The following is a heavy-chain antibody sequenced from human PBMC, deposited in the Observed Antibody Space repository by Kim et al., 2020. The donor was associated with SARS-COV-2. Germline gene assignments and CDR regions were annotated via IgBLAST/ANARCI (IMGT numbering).Heavy chain of an antibody. V-gene: IGHV4-59*01. Sequence: SETLSLICTVSGGSISSYYWSWIRQPPGKGLEWIGYIYYSGSTNYNPSLKSRVTISVDTSKNQFSLKLSSVTAADTAVYYCARDGYNDPFDIWGQGTMVTVSS. CDR3: ARDGYNDPFDI. CDR1: GGSISSYY. D-gene: IGHD5-12*01. J-gene: IGHJ3*02. CDR2: IYYSGST.